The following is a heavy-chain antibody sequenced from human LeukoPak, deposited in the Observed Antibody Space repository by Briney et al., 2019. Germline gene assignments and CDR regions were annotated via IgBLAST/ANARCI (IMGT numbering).Heavy chain of an antibody. CDR3: TKVMMEDTSYGPHGY. D-gene: IGHD2/OR15-2a*01. CDR2: ISGSGGST. CDR1: GFTFSSYA. Sequence: GGSLRLSCAASGFTFSSYAMSWVRQAPGKGLEWVSAISGSGGSTYYADSVKGRFTISRDNSKNTLYLQMNSLRAEDTAVYYCTKVMMEDTSYGPHGYWGQGTLVTVSS. V-gene: IGHV3-23*01. J-gene: IGHJ4*02.